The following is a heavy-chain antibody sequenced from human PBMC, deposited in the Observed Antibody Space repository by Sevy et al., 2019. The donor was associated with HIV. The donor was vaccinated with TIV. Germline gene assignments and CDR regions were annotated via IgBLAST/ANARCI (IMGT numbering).Heavy chain of an antibody. J-gene: IGHJ5*02. D-gene: IGHD6-13*01. CDR2: IRYDGSNK. CDR1: GFTFSSYG. V-gene: IGHV3-30*02. CDR3: AKPAGGTYSSSLRDWFDP. Sequence: GGSLRLSYAASGFTFSSYGMHWVRQAPGKGLEWVAFIRYDGSNKYYADSVKGRFTISRDNSKNTLYLQMNSLRAEDTAVYYCAKPAGGTYSSSLRDWFDPWGQGTLVTVSS.